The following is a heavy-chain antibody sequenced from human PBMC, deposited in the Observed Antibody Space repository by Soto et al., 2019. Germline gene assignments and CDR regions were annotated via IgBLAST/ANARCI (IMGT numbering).Heavy chain of an antibody. CDR3: ARCSVWGSYRYNACDI. CDR1: GGTFSSYA. V-gene: IGHV1-69*13. CDR2: IIPIFGTA. D-gene: IGHD3-16*02. J-gene: IGHJ3*02. Sequence: GASVKVSCKASGGTFSSYAISWVRQAPGQGLEWMGGIIPIFGTANYAQKFQGRVTITADESTSTAYMELSSLRSEDTAVYYCARCSVWGSYRYNACDIWGQGTMVTV.